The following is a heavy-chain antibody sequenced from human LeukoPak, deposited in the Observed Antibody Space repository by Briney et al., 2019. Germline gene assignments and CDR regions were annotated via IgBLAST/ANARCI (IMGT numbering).Heavy chain of an antibody. V-gene: IGHV1-46*01. J-gene: IGHJ6*03. D-gene: IGHD3-3*01. CDR3: ARDRDDSVYDFWSGHYKYYYYMDV. CDR2: INPSGGST. CDR1: GYTFTSYY. Sequence: GASVKVSCKASGYTFTSYYMHWVRQAPGQGLEWMGIINPSGGSTSYAQKFQGRVTMTRDTSTSTVYVELRSLRSDDTAVYYCARDRDDSVYDFWSGHYKYYYYMDVWGKGTTVTVTS.